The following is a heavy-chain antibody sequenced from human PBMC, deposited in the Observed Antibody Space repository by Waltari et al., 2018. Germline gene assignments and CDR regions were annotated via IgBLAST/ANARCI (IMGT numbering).Heavy chain of an antibody. Sequence: EVQLVESGGGLVKPGGSMGPSCVTSGFPFSSYWMPWARQVPGKGLVWVSRINSDGSTTSYADSVKGRFTISRDNAKNTLYLQMNSLRADDTSVYYCARAQLTMARNLDLWGRGTLVTVSS. CDR3: ARAQLTMARNLDL. CDR2: INSDGSTT. CDR1: GFPFSSYW. V-gene: IGHV3-74*01. J-gene: IGHJ2*01. D-gene: IGHD3-10*01.